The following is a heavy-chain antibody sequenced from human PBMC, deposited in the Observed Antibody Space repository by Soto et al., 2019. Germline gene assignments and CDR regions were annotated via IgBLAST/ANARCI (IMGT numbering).Heavy chain of an antibody. D-gene: IGHD3-22*01. CDR1: GYIFNNYY. Sequence: ASVKVSWKTSGYIFNNYYIHWVRQAPGQGLEWMGIINPNGGSTSYAQKFQGRVTMTRDMSTSTVYMELSSLRSEDTGIFYCARSSSGYYGGFDPWGQGSLVTVSS. J-gene: IGHJ5*02. CDR2: INPNGGST. CDR3: ARSSSGYYGGFDP. V-gene: IGHV1-46*02.